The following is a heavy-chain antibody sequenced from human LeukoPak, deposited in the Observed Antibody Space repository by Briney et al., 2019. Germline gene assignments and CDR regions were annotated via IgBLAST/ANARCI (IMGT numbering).Heavy chain of an antibody. D-gene: IGHD4-11*01. J-gene: IGHJ4*02. Sequence: ASVKVSCKASGYTFTSYYMHWVRQAPGQGLEWMGIINPSGGSTSYAQKFQGRVTITRDTSTSTVYMELSSLRSEDTAVYYCAREGKGGNYVGYFDYWGQGTLVTVSS. V-gene: IGHV1-46*01. CDR3: AREGKGGNYVGYFDY. CDR1: GYTFTSYY. CDR2: INPSGGST.